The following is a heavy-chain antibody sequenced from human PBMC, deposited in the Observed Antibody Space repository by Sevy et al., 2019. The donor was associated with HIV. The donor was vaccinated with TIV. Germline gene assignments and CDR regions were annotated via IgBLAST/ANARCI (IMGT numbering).Heavy chain of an antibody. V-gene: IGHV3-11*06. CDR3: ASVLTVTTDPFDY. Sequence: GGSLRLSCAASGFTFSDYYMSWIRQAPGKGLEWVSYISSSSSYTNYADSVKGRFTISRDNAKNSLYLQMNSLRAEDTAVYYCASVLTVTTDPFDYWGQGTLVTVSS. J-gene: IGHJ4*02. CDR1: GFTFSDYY. CDR2: ISSSSSYT. D-gene: IGHD4-17*01.